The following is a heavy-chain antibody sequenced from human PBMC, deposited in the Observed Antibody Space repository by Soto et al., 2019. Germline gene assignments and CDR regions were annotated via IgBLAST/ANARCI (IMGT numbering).Heavy chain of an antibody. CDR3: AKDRGEEGLKFLEWFGGMDV. CDR1: GFTVSNYW. CDR2: IKSDGTT. Sequence: GGSLRLSCAASGFTVSNYWMNWVRQAPGKGLVWVSHIKSDGTTSYADSVEGRFTVSRDDAKNTFYLQMNSLRAEDTAVYYCAKDRGEEGLKFLEWFGGMDVWGHGTTVTVSS. V-gene: IGHV3-74*01. J-gene: IGHJ6*02. D-gene: IGHD3-3*01.